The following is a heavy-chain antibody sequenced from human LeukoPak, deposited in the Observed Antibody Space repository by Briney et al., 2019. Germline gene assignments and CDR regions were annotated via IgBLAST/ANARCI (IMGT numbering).Heavy chain of an antibody. CDR2: INHSGST. J-gene: IGHJ4*02. Sequence: PSETLSLTCTVSGGSISSYYWSWIRQPPGKGLEWIGEINHSGSTNYNPSLKSRVTISVDTSKNQFSLKLSSVTAADTAVYYCARISMVRGVIWGLVDYWGQGTLVTVSS. CDR1: GGSISSYY. D-gene: IGHD3-10*01. CDR3: ARISMVRGVIWGLVDY. V-gene: IGHV4-34*01.